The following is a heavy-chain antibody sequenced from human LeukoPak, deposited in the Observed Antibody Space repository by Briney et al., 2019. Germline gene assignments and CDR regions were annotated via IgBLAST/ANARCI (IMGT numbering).Heavy chain of an antibody. CDR1: GGSFSGYY. CDR3: ARLYGYNFAVSRKYFDY. D-gene: IGHD5-24*01. J-gene: IGHJ4*02. Sequence: SETLSLTCAVYGGSFSGYYWSWIRQPPGKGLEWIGEINHSGSTNYNPSLKSRVTISVDTSKNQFSLKLSSVTAADTAVYYCARLYGYNFAVSRKYFDYWGQGTLVTVSS. CDR2: INHSGST. V-gene: IGHV4-34*01.